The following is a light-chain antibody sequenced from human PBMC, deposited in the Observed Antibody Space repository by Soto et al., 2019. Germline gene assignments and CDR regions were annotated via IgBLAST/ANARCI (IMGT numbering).Light chain of an antibody. Sequence: DIQLTQSPSFLSASVGDRVTITCRASQGISTYLAWYLQRPGKAPKLLIYGASTLQSGVPSRFSGSGSGTEFTLTISSLQPEDFAIYYCQQRTSQCNAFGQGTKLEIK. CDR1: QGISTY. CDR2: GAS. J-gene: IGKJ2*01. V-gene: IGKV1-9*01. CDR3: QQRTSQCNA.